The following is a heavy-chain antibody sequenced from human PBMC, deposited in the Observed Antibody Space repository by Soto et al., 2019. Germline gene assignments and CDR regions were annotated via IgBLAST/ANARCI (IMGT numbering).Heavy chain of an antibody. CDR2: INSDGSST. CDR3: VRVPTGGYAFSLDDY. D-gene: IGHD5-12*01. V-gene: IGHV3-74*01. Sequence: EVQLVESGGGLVQPGGSLRLSCAASGFTFSSYWMHWVRPAPGKGLVWVSRINSDGSSTTYADSVKGRFTISRDNAKNTLYLQMNSLRAEDTAVYYCVRVPTGGYAFSLDDYWGQGTLVTVSS. CDR1: GFTFSSYW. J-gene: IGHJ4*02.